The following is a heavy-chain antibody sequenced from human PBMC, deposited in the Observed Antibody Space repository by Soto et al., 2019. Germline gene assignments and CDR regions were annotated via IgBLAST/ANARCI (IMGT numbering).Heavy chain of an antibody. CDR1: GFSVSTGGVG. CDR3: AHKGGRGAGMDV. V-gene: IGHV2-5*02. CDR2: IYWDDDK. D-gene: IGHD2-15*01. J-gene: IGHJ6*02. Sequence: QITLKESGPTLVKPTQTLTLTCTFSGFSVSTGGVGVAWIRQPPGKALEWLALIYWDDDKRYSPFLQSRVTITQDTSHNQVVLTMTNMDPVDTATYYCAHKGGRGAGMDVWGQGTTVTVSS.